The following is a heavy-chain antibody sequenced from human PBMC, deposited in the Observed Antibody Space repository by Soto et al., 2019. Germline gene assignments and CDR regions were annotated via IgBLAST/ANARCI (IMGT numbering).Heavy chain of an antibody. Sequence: QVQLVESGGGVVQPGRSLRLSCAASGFTFSDYGMHWVHQAPGKGLEWVALIWHDGSNEYYADSVKGRFTISRDNSKNTLSIQLNSLSAEDTAVSYCAGINYDIFTGYFSDYWGQGTLVTVSS. D-gene: IGHD3-9*01. J-gene: IGHJ4*02. V-gene: IGHV3-33*01. CDR2: IWHDGSNE. CDR1: GFTFSDYG. CDR3: AGINYDIFTGYFSDY.